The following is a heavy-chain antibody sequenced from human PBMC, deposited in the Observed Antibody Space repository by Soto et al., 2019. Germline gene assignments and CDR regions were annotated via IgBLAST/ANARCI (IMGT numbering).Heavy chain of an antibody. J-gene: IGHJ4*02. Sequence: VQLLESGGGLVQPGGSLRLSCAASGFTFSTYAMNWVRQAPGKGLEWVSGISGSGDSTYYADSVKGRFTVSRDNSKNTLYLQMNSLRAEDTAVFYCAKERSSGWSLDYWGQGTLVTVSS. V-gene: IGHV3-23*01. CDR3: AKERSSGWSLDY. CDR1: GFTFSTYA. CDR2: ISGSGDST. D-gene: IGHD6-19*01.